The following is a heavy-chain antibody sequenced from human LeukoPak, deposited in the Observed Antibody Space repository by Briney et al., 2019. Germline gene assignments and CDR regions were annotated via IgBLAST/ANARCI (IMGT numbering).Heavy chain of an antibody. CDR3: ARSDGIADDAFDI. V-gene: IGHV3-53*01. CDR1: GFTVSSNY. D-gene: IGHD6-13*01. J-gene: IGHJ3*02. CDR2: IYSGGST. Sequence: GGSLRLSCAASGFTVSSNYMSWVRQAPGKGLEWVSVIYSGGSTYYADSVKGRFTISRDNSKNTLYLQMNSLRAEDTAVYYCARSDGIADDAFDIWGQGTMVTVSS.